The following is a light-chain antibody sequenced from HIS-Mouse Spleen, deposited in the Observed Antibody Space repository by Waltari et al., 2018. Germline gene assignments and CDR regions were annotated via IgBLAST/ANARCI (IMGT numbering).Light chain of an antibody. CDR2: ADM. V-gene: IGLV3-10*01. CDR1: ALPKKY. CDR3: YSTDSSGNHRV. Sequence: SYELTQPPSVSVSPGQTARITCSGDALPKKYAYWYQQKSGQAPVLVIYADMKRPSGMPERFSGSSSGTMATLTISGAQVEDEADYYCYSTDSSGNHRVFGGGTKLTVL. J-gene: IGLJ2*01.